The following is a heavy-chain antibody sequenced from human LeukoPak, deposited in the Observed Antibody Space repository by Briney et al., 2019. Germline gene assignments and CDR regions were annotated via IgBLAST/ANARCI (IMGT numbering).Heavy chain of an antibody. CDR1: GFTFDDYG. Sequence: GGSLRLSCAASGFTFDDYGMSWVRQAPGKGLEWVSGINWNGGSTGYADSVKGRFTISRDNAKNSLYLQMNSLRAEDTALYYCARLYYYDSGGYPIPYYYYYMDVWGKGTTVTVSS. CDR3: ARLYYYDSGGYPIPYYYYYMDV. CDR2: INWNGGST. D-gene: IGHD3-22*01. J-gene: IGHJ6*03. V-gene: IGHV3-20*04.